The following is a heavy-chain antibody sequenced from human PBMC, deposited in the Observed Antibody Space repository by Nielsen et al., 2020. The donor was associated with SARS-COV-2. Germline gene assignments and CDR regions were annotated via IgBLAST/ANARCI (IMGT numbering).Heavy chain of an antibody. Sequence: GESLKISCAASGFTFSSYGMHWVRQAPGKGLEWVAVIWYDGSNKYYADSVKGRFTISRDNSKNTLYLQMNSLRAEDTAVYYCAKPVYCSGGSCYPEGFDIWGQGTMVTVSS. V-gene: IGHV3-30*02. CDR3: AKPVYCSGGSCYPEGFDI. D-gene: IGHD2-15*01. CDR1: GFTFSSYG. CDR2: IWYDGSNK. J-gene: IGHJ3*02.